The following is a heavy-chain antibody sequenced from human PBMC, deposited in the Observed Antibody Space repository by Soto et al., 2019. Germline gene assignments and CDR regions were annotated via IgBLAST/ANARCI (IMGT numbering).Heavy chain of an antibody. J-gene: IGHJ3*02. CDR2: IYYSGST. V-gene: IGHV4-59*08. D-gene: IGHD6-13*01. Sequence: SETLSLTCTVSGGSISSYYWSWIRRPPGKGLEWIGYIYYSGSTNYNPSLKSRVTISVDTSKNQFSLKLSSVTAADTAVYYCARLLGSSWSRDAFDIWGQGTMVTVSS. CDR3: ARLLGSSWSRDAFDI. CDR1: GGSISSYY.